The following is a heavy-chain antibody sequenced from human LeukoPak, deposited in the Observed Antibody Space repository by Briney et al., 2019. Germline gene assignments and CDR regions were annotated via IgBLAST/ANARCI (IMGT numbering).Heavy chain of an antibody. CDR3: ARDWQDDSSGYYLPIDY. CDR2: ISAYNGNT. Sequence: ASVKVSCKASGYTFTSYGISWVRQAPGQGLEWMGWISAYNGNTNYAQKLQGRVTMTTDTSTSTAYMELRSLRSDDTAVYYCARDWQDDSSGYYLPIDYWGQGTLVTVSS. V-gene: IGHV1-18*01. CDR1: GYTFTSYG. D-gene: IGHD3-22*01. J-gene: IGHJ4*02.